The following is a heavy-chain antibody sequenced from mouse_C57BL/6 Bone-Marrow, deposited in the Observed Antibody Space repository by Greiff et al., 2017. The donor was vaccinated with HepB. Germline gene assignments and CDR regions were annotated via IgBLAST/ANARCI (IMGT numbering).Heavy chain of an antibody. D-gene: IGHD1-1*01. J-gene: IGHJ4*01. Sequence: DVMLVESGGGLVKPGGSLKLSCAASGFTFSSYAMSWVRQTPEKRLEWVATISDGGSYTYYPDNVKGRFTISRDNAKNNLYLHMSHLKSEDTAMYYCARDWGTTVVRDMDYGGWGTGVTVSA. V-gene: IGHV5-4*01. CDR3: ARDWGTTVVRDMDY. CDR1: GFTFSSYA. CDR2: ISDGGSYT.